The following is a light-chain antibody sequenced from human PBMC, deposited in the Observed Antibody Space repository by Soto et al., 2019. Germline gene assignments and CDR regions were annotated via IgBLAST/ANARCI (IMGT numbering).Light chain of an antibody. V-gene: IGKV3-15*01. CDR2: GAS. CDR1: QSMSSN. Sequence: EIVMTQSPSTLSVSAGERATLSFRARQSMSSNLSWYQQKPGQAPSLLMYGASNRATGIPARFSGSGSGTEFTLTISSLQSEDFAVYYCQNYNNWPLTFGGGTKVEIK. CDR3: QNYNNWPLT. J-gene: IGKJ4*01.